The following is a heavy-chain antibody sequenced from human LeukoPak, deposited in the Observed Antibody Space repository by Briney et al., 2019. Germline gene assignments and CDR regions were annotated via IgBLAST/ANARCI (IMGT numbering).Heavy chain of an antibody. D-gene: IGHD2-2*01. J-gene: IGHJ4*02. Sequence: SETLSLTCAVYGGSFSGYYWSWIRQPPGKGLEWIGEINHSGSTNYNPSLKSRVTISVDTSKNQFSLKLSSMTATDTAVYYCAXXXAGPAATLDHWGQGTLVTVSS. CDR1: GGSFSGYY. V-gene: IGHV4-34*01. CDR3: AXXXAGPAATLDH. CDR2: INHSGST.